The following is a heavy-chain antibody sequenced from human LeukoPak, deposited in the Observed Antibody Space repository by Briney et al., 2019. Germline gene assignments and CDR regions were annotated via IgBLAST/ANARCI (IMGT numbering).Heavy chain of an antibody. V-gene: IGHV1-18*01. CDR3: AREKDPYSGSLGYFDY. CDR1: GYTFTSYG. D-gene: IGHD1-26*01. CDR2: ISAYNGNT. Sequence: APVKVSCKASGYTFTSYGISWVRQAPGQGLEWMGWISAYNGNTDYAQKLQGRVTMTTDTSTSTAYMELRSLRSDDTAVYYCAREKDPYSGSLGYFDYWGQGTLVTVSS. J-gene: IGHJ4*02.